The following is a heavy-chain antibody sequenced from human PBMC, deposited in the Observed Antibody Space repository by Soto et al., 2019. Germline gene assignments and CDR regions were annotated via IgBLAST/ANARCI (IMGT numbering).Heavy chain of an antibody. CDR3: AKWGHCGGACYPDYSYYGMDV. Sequence: EVQLVESGGGLVQPGRSLRLSCAASGFTFDDYAMHWVRQAPGKGLEWVSGISWNSGSIGYADSVKGRFTISTDNVKNSLYLQMNSLSAYDSALYYCAKWGHCGGACYPDYSYYGMDVWGRGTTVTVSS. D-gene: IGHD2-21*02. V-gene: IGHV3-9*01. J-gene: IGHJ6*02. CDR1: GFTFDDYA. CDR2: ISWNSGSI.